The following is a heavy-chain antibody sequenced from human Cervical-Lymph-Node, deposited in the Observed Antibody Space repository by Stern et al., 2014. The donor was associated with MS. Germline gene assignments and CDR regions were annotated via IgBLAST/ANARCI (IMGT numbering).Heavy chain of an antibody. CDR3: ARAYCSGGSCPPNY. CDR2: INSDGTST. V-gene: IGHV3-74*02. CDR1: GFTFSSYW. J-gene: IGHJ4*02. Sequence: EVQLVQSGGGLVQPGGSLRLSCAASGFTFSSYWMHWVRQAPGKGLVWVSRINSDGTSTSYADSVKVRFTISRDNAKNTLYLQMNSLRAEDTAVYYCARAYCSGGSCPPNYWGQGTLVTVSS. D-gene: IGHD2-15*01.